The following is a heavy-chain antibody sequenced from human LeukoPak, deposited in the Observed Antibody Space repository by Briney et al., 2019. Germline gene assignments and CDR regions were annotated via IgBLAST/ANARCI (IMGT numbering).Heavy chain of an antibody. Sequence: GESLKISCKGSGYSFTSYWICWGRQMAGKGLEWMGIIYPGDSDTRYSPSFQGQVTISADKSISTAYLQWSSLKASDTAMYYCARLEYYYDSSGYYIRYWGQGTLVTVSS. CDR3: ARLEYYYDSSGYYIRY. CDR2: IYPGDSDT. J-gene: IGHJ4*02. D-gene: IGHD3-22*01. V-gene: IGHV5-51*01. CDR1: GYSFTSYW.